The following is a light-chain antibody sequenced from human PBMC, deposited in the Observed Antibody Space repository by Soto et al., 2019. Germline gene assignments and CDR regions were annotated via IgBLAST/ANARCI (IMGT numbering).Light chain of an antibody. CDR2: GAS. J-gene: IGKJ3*01. CDR3: QQYSTLPTP. CDR1: QRLNSTY. V-gene: IGKV3-20*01. Sequence: LGFTQSPGTLSVTQGERATLSCRASQRLNSTYLVWYQQRPGQAPRLLIYGASNRASGTPDRFRGSGSGTDFTLTISKLEPEDFTIYYCQQYSTLPTPFGPGGKVDIK.